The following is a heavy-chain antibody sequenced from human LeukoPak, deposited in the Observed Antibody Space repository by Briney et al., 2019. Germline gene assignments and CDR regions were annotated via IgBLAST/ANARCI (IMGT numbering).Heavy chain of an antibody. J-gene: IGHJ5*02. CDR3: ARIVAAAGNGFDP. D-gene: IGHD6-13*01. Sequence: SGPTLVNPTQTLTLTCTLSGFSLSTSGMCVGWIRQPPGKALEWLARIDLDGDKYYSTSLRTRLTISKDTSKNQVVLTMTNMDPVDTATYYCARIVAAAGNGFDPWGQGTLVTASS. V-gene: IGHV2-70*11. CDR1: GFSLSTSGMC. CDR2: IDLDGDK.